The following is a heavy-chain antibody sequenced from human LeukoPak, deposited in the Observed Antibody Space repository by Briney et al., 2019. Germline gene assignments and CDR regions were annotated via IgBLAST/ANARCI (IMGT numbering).Heavy chain of an antibody. CDR1: GGTFSSYA. CDR3: ARVLVPGYYYGMDV. Sequence: GASVKVSCKASGGTFSSYAISWVRQAPGQGLEWMGRIIPILGIANYAQKFQGRVTITADKSTSTAYMELSSLRSEDTAVYYCARVLVPGYYYGMDVWGQGTTVTVSS. J-gene: IGHJ6*02. CDR2: IIPILGIA. V-gene: IGHV1-69*04.